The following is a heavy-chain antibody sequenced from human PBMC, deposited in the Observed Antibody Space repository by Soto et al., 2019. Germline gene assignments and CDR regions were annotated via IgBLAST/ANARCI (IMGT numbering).Heavy chain of an antibody. CDR2: IYYSGST. J-gene: IGHJ5*02. D-gene: IGHD3-3*01. CDR3: ARGDFWSGYYFRWFDP. Sequence: SETLSLTCTVSGGSVSSGSYYWSWIRQPPGKGLEWIGYIYYSGSTNYNPSLKSRVTISVDTSKNQFSLKLSSVTAADTAVYYCARGDFWSGYYFRWFDPWGQGTLVTVSS. CDR1: GGSVSSGSYY. V-gene: IGHV4-61*01.